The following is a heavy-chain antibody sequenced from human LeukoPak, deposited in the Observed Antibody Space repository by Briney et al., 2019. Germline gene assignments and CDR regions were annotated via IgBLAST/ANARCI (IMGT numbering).Heavy chain of an antibody. V-gene: IGHV3-48*03. Sequence: GGSLRLSCAASGFTFSSYEMNWVRQAPGKGLEWGSYISSSGSTIFYADSVKGRFTISRDNSKNTLYLQMNSLRAEDTAVYYCANGYCTNGVCYPYYYYYMDVWGKGTTVTVSS. CDR3: ANGYCTNGVCYPYYYYYMDV. CDR2: ISSSGSTI. CDR1: GFTFSSYE. J-gene: IGHJ6*03. D-gene: IGHD2-8*01.